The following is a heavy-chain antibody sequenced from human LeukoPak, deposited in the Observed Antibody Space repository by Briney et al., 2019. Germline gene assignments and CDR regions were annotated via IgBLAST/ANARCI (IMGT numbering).Heavy chain of an antibody. CDR2: IYHSGST. V-gene: IGHV4-4*02. CDR3: ARDIRSGMSTDY. J-gene: IGHJ4*02. D-gene: IGHD3-10*01. Sequence: SETLSLTCAVSGGSISSSNWWSWVRPPPGKGLEWIGEIYHSGSTNYNPSLKSRVTISVDKSKNQFSLKLSSVTAADTAVYYGARDIRSGMSTDYWGQGTLVTVSS. CDR1: GGSISSSNW.